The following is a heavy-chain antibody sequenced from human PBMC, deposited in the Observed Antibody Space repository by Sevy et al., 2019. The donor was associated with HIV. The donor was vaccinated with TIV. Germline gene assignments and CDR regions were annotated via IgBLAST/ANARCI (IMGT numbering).Heavy chain of an antibody. CDR3: AKDFKRGGYPYYFDY. V-gene: IGHV3-30*04. J-gene: IGHJ4*02. CDR2: ISYDSVEK. Sequence: GGSPRLSCAASGFSFSNFAMHWVRQAPSKGLEWVAVISYDSVEKYSADSVKGRFTISRDNSKNTVYLQMNSLRAEDTAVYYCAKDFKRGGYPYYFDYWGQGTLVTVSS. D-gene: IGHD3-22*01. CDR1: GFSFSNFA.